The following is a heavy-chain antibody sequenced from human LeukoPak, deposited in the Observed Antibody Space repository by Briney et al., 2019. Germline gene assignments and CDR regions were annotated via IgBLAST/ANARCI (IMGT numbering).Heavy chain of an antibody. Sequence: PSETLSLTCTVSGDSISSSSYYWGWIRQPPGKGLEWIGSIYYSGTTYYNASLKSRVTISVDTSKNQFSLKVSSVTAADTAVYYCARDDNYYDSSSEALDAFDIWGQGTMVTVSS. CDR2: IYYSGTT. CDR1: GDSISSSSYY. CDR3: ARDDNYYDSSSEALDAFDI. J-gene: IGHJ3*02. V-gene: IGHV4-39*07. D-gene: IGHD3-22*01.